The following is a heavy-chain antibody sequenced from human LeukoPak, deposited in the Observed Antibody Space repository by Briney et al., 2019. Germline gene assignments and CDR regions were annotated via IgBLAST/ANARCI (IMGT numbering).Heavy chain of an antibody. D-gene: IGHD3-16*02. CDR1: GYTFTSYG. J-gene: IGHJ4*02. CDR2: ISAYNGNT. CDR3: ARVLLTYYDYVWGSYRPDTFDY. V-gene: IGHV1-18*01. Sequence: ASVKVSCKASGYTFTSYGISWVRQAPGQGLEWMGWISAYNGNTNYAQKLQGRVTMTTDTSTSTAYMELGSLRSDDTAVYYCARVLLTYYDYVWGSYRPDTFDYWGQGTLVTVSS.